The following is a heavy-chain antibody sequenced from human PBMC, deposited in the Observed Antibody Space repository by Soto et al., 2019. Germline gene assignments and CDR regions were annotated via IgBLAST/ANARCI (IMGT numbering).Heavy chain of an antibody. J-gene: IGHJ4*02. V-gene: IGHV3-23*01. Sequence: EVQLLDSGGGLVQPGGSLRLSCAASGFTFSNYAMTWVRQGPGKGLEWAPGISGSGGGSYYADSVKGRYPISRDNSKSTLYLQMNSLRAEDTAVYYCAKAYFVWSSEQPYYFDYWGQGTLVTVSS. D-gene: IGHD3-16*01. CDR1: GFTFSNYA. CDR3: AKAYFVWSSEQPYYFDY. CDR2: ISGSGGGS.